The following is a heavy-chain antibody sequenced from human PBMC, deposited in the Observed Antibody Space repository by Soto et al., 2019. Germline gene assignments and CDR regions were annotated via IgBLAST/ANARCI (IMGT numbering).Heavy chain of an antibody. CDR3: ARGSKWIQLTWCSARNIAYCYYGMDV. CDR1: GGSFSGYY. J-gene: IGHJ6*04. D-gene: IGHD5-18*01. Sequence: PSETLSLTCAVYGGSFSGYYWSWIRQPPGKGLEWIGEINHSGSTNYNPSLKSRVTISVDTSKNQFSLKLRSVTAADTAVYYCARGSKWIQLTWCSARNIAYCYYGMDVWGKGTTVTVSS. CDR2: INHSGST. V-gene: IGHV4-34*01.